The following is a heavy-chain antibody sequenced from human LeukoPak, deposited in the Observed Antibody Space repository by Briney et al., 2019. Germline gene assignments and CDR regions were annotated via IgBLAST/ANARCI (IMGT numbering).Heavy chain of an antibody. Sequence: SETLSLTCTVSGGSISSGSYYWGWIRQPAGKGLEWIGYIYYSGSTNYNPSLKSRVTISVDTYKNQFSLKLSSVTAADTAVYYCASEMATNLFDYWGQGTLVTVSS. CDR1: GGSISSGSYY. J-gene: IGHJ4*02. CDR3: ASEMATNLFDY. V-gene: IGHV4-61*10. D-gene: IGHD5-24*01. CDR2: IYYSGST.